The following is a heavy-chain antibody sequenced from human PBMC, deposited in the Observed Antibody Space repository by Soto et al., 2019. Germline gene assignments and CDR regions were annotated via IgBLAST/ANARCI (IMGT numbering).Heavy chain of an antibody. J-gene: IGHJ4*02. CDR1: GFTFDDYA. V-gene: IGHV3-9*01. CDR3: AKDFCTNGVCYPGAY. CDR2: ISWNSGSI. Sequence: EVQLVESGGGLVQPGRSLRLSCAASGFTFDDYAMHWVRQAPGKGLEWVSGISWNSGSIGYADSVKGRFIISRDNAKNSLYLQMNSLRAEDTALYYCAKDFCTNGVCYPGAYWGQGTLVTVSS. D-gene: IGHD2-8*01.